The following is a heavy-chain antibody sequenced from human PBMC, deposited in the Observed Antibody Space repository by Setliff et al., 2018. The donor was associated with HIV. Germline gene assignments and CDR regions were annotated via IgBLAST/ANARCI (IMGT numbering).Heavy chain of an antibody. CDR2: INHSGST. J-gene: IGHJ6*03. Sequence: SETLSLTCAVYGGFFSGYYWGWIRQPPGKGLEWIGEINHSGSTNYNPSLKSRVTISVDTSKNQFSLKLSSVTAADRAVYYCARRPYDSSGGYYYYYMDVWGKGTTVTVSS. CDR3: ARRPYDSSGGYYYYYMDV. D-gene: IGHD3-22*01. V-gene: IGHV4-34*01. CDR1: GGFFSGYY.